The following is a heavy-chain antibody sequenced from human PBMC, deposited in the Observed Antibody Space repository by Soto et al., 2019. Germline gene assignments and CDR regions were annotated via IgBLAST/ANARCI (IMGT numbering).Heavy chain of an antibody. Sequence: QLQLQESGSGLVKPSQTLSLTCAVSGGSISSGGYSWSWIRQPPGKGLEWIGYIYHSGSTYYNPSRKSRVTISVDRSKNQFSLKLSSVTAADTAVYSCARDGSGSYYYYFDYWGQGTLVTVSS. CDR2: IYHSGST. CDR1: GGSISSGGYS. J-gene: IGHJ4*02. V-gene: IGHV4-30-2*01. CDR3: ARDGSGSYYYYFDY. D-gene: IGHD3-10*01.